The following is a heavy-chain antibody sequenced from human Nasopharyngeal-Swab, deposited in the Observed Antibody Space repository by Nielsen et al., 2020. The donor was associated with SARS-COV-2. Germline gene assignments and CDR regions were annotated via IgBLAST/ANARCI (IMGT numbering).Heavy chain of an antibody. CDR1: GFTFSSYA. CDR2: ISGSGGST. V-gene: IGHV3-23*01. Sequence: GESLKISCAASGFTFSSYAMSWVRQAPGKGLEWVSAISGSGGSTYYADSVKGRLTISRDNSKNTLYLQMNSLRAEDTAVYYCAKLSTTVVTPAFDYWGQGTLGHRLL. D-gene: IGHD4-23*01. CDR3: AKLSTTVVTPAFDY. J-gene: IGHJ4*02.